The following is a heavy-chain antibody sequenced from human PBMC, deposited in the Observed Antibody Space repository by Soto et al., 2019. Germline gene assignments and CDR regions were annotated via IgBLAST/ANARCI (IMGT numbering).Heavy chain of an antibody. D-gene: IGHD6-19*01. J-gene: IGHJ6*02. CDR2: IYYSGST. V-gene: IGHV4-31*03. CDR1: GGSISSGGYY. CDR3: ARVVAGWFSYYYGMDV. Sequence: SETLSLTCTVSGGSISSGGYYWSWIRQHPGKGLEWIGYIYYSGSTYYNPSLKSRVTISVDTSKNQFSLKLSSVTAADTAVYYCARVVAGWFSYYYGMDVWGQGTTVTVSS.